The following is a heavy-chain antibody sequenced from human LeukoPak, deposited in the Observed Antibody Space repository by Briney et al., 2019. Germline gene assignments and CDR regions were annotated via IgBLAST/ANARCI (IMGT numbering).Heavy chain of an antibody. CDR2: IYSGGST. V-gene: IGHV3-53*05. J-gene: IGHJ3*02. CDR3: ARWAVTRSAFDI. CDR1: GVTASTNY. D-gene: IGHD6-19*01. Sequence: LGGSLRLSCAASGVTASTNYMSSDVHAPGKGLEWVSVIYSGGSTYYADSVKGRFTISRDNSKNTLYLQMNSLRAEDTAVYYCARWAVTRSAFDIWGQGTMVTVSS.